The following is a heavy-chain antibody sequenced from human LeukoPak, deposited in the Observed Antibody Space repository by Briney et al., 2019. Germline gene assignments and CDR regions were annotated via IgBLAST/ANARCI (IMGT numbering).Heavy chain of an antibody. CDR1: GGSFSGYY. CDR2: INHSGST. V-gene: IGHV4-34*01. J-gene: IGHJ4*02. CDR3: ARGDIVVVPAALDY. Sequence: SETLSLTCAVYGGSFSGYYWSWIRQPPGKGLEWIGEINHSGSTNYNPSLKSRVTISVDTSKNQFSLKRSSVTAADTAVYYCARGDIVVVPAALDYWGQGTLVTVSS. D-gene: IGHD2-2*01.